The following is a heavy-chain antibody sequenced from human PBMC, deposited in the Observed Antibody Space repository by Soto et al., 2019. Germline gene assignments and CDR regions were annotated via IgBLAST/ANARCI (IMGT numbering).Heavy chain of an antibody. CDR2: ISWNSGSI. J-gene: IGHJ6*02. CDR3: AKEAYGSGSYGTYGMDV. CDR1: GFTFDDYA. Sequence: PWGSLRLSCAASGFTFDDYAMHWVRQAPGKGLEWVSGISWNSGSIGYADSVKGRFTISRDNAKNSLYLQMNSLRAEDTALYYCAKEAYGSGSYGTYGMDVWGQGTTVTVSS. V-gene: IGHV3-9*01. D-gene: IGHD3-10*01.